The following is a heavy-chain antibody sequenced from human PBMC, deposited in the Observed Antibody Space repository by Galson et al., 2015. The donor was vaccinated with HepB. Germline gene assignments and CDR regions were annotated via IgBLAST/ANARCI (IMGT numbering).Heavy chain of an antibody. D-gene: IGHD6-13*01. CDR1: GSTFSSYT. J-gene: IGHJ4*02. CDR3: AREGIAAPTNPLDY. Sequence: SVKVSCKASGSTFSSYTINWVRQAPGQGLEWMGGIIPLFGTANYAQKFQGRVTITTDESTSTSYMELSGLRSEDTAMYYCAREGIAAPTNPLDYWGQGTLVTVSS. V-gene: IGHV1-69*05. CDR2: IIPLFGTA.